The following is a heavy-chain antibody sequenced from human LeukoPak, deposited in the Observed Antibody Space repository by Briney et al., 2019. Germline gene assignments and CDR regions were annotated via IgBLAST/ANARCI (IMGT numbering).Heavy chain of an antibody. CDR1: DGSISSGGYS. CDR2: IYHSGST. V-gene: IGHV4-30-2*01. J-gene: IGHJ4*02. Sequence: PSQTLSLTCAVSDGSISSGGYSWSWIRQPPGKGLEWIGYIYHSGSTYYNPSLKSRVTISVDRSKNQFSLKLSSVTAADTAVYYCARDYGGNVADYWGQGTLVTVSS. CDR3: ARDYGGNVADY. D-gene: IGHD4-23*01.